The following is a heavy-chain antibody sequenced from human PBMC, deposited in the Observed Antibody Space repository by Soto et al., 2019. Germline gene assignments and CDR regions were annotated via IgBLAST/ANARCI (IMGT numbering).Heavy chain of an antibody. Sequence: VKVSCKASGFTFTSSAVQWVRQARGQRLEWIGWIVVGSGNTNYAQKFQERVTITRDMSTSTAYMELSSLRSEDTAVYYCALTYIAVAGTSYYYGMDVWGQGATVTVSS. V-gene: IGHV1-58*01. CDR2: IVVGSGNT. J-gene: IGHJ6*02. D-gene: IGHD6-19*01. CDR1: GFTFTSSA. CDR3: ALTYIAVAGTSYYYGMDV.